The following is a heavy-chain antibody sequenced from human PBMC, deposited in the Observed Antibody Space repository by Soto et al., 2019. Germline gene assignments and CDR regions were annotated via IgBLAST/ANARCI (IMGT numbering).Heavy chain of an antibody. CDR1: GYTFTSYG. CDR2: ISAYNGNT. D-gene: IGHD6-6*01. V-gene: IGHV1-18*04. CDR3: ARGISYCSSSSYYFDY. Sequence: ASVKVSCKASGYTFTSYGISWVRQAPGQGLEWMGWISAYNGNTNYAQKLQGRVTMTTDTSTSTAYMELRSLRSDDTAVYYCARGISYCSSSSYYFDYWGQGTLVTVSS. J-gene: IGHJ4*02.